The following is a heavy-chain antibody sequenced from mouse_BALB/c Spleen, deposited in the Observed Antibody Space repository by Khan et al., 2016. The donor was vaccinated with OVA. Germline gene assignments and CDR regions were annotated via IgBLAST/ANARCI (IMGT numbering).Heavy chain of an antibody. V-gene: IGHV3-2*02. CDR3: ARVYGGDFDY. J-gene: IGHJ2*01. Sequence: EVQLQESGSGLVKPSQSLSLTCTVTGYSITTDYAWNWIRQFPGNKLEWMGYISYSGNTKYNPSLKSRISITRDTSKNQFFLQLKSVTTEDTARYYCARVYGGDFDYWGQDTTLTVSS. CDR1: GYSITTDYA. CDR2: ISYSGNT. D-gene: IGHD1-1*01.